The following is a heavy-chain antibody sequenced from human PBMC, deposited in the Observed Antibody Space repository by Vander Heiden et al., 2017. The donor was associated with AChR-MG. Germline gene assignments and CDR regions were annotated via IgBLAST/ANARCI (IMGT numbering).Heavy chain of an antibody. CDR2: ISYDGSNK. D-gene: IGHD2-2*01. Sequence: QVQLVESGGGVVQPGRSLRLSCAASAFTFSTYGSHWVRQAPGKGLEWVEVISYDGSNKYYADSVKGRFTISRDNSKNTLYLQMNSLRAEDTAVYYCAKDHCSSTSCHYYYYMDVWGKGTTVTVSS. J-gene: IGHJ6*03. CDR1: AFTFSTYG. V-gene: IGHV3-30*18. CDR3: AKDHCSSTSCHYYYYMDV.